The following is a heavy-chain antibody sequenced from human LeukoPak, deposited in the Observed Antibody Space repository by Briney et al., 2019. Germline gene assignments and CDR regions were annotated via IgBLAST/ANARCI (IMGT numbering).Heavy chain of an antibody. V-gene: IGHV4-34*01. Sequence: SETLSLTCAVYGGSSSGYYWSWIRQPPGKGLEWIGEINHSGSTNYNPSLKSRVTISVDTSKNQFSLKLSSVTAADTAVYYCARGSVFPDYWGREPWSPSPQ. CDR2: INHSGST. D-gene: IGHD3-10*02. CDR1: GGSSSGYY. J-gene: IGHJ4*02. CDR3: ARGSVFPDY.